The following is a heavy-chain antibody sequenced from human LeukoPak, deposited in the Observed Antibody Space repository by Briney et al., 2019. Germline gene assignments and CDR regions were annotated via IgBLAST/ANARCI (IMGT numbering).Heavy chain of an antibody. Sequence: SETLSLTCAVYGGSFSGYYRSWIRQPPGKGLEWIEEINHSGSTNYNPSLKSRVTISVDTSKNQFSLKLSSVTAADTAVYYCARGDYYDSSGYYYIDYWGQGTLVTVSS. D-gene: IGHD3-22*01. CDR1: GGSFSGYY. CDR2: INHSGST. CDR3: ARGDYYDSSGYYYIDY. J-gene: IGHJ4*02. V-gene: IGHV4-34*01.